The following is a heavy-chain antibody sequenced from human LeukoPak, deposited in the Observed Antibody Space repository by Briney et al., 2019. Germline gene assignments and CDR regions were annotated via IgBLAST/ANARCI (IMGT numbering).Heavy chain of an antibody. J-gene: IGHJ2*01. CDR2: IIPIFGTA. CDR1: GYTFTSYG. D-gene: IGHD3-3*01. CDR3: ARDKGITIFGVVITQDWYFDL. Sequence: SVKVSCKASGYTFTSYGISWVRQAPGRGLEWMGGIIPIFGTANYAQKFQGRVTITTDESTSTAYMELSSLRSADTAVYYCARDKGITIFGVVITQDWYFDLWGRGTLVTVSS. V-gene: IGHV1-69*05.